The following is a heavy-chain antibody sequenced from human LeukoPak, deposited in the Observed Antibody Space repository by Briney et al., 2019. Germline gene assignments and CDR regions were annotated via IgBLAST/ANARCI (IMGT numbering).Heavy chain of an antibody. CDR2: ISSSSSYI. CDR1: GFTFSSYS. J-gene: IGHJ4*02. Sequence: GGSLRLSCAASGFTFSSYSMNWVRQAPGKGLEWVSSISSSSSYIYYADSVKGRFTISRDNAKNSLYLQMNSLRAEDTAVYYCARGLMDCSGGSCYPYYFDYWGQGTLVTVSS. CDR3: ARGLMDCSGGSCYPYYFDY. V-gene: IGHV3-21*01. D-gene: IGHD2-15*01.